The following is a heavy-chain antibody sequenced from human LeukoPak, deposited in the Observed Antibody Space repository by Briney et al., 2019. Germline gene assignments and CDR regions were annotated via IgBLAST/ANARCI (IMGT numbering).Heavy chain of an antibody. D-gene: IGHD4-17*01. V-gene: IGHV4-30-2*01. CDR3: ARVYGDGVLWYFDL. J-gene: IGHJ2*01. CDR2: IYHSGST. CDR1: GGSISSGGYS. Sequence: NPSETLSLTCAVSGGSISSGGYSWSWIRQPPGKGLEWIGYIYHSGSTYYNPSLKSRVTISVDRSKNQFSLKLSSVTAADTAVYYCARVYGDGVLWYFDLWGRGTLVTVSS.